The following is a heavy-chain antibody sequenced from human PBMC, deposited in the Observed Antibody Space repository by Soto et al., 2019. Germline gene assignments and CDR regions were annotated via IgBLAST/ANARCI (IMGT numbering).Heavy chain of an antibody. CDR3: AQALGSAVAGPGRFDL. Sequence: QVQLVQSGAEVKKPGSSVKVSCKASGGTFSRYAISWVRQAPGQGLEWMGGITPMFGTANYAQKFQGRVTITADESTSTVHMARRRLRSEDTAVYYCAQALGSAVAGPGRFDLWGRGALVMVSS. V-gene: IGHV1-69*12. D-gene: IGHD6-19*01. J-gene: IGHJ2*01. CDR1: GGTFSRYA. CDR2: ITPMFGTA.